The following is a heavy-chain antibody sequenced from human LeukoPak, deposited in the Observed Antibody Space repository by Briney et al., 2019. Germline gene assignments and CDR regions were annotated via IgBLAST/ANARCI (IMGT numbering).Heavy chain of an antibody. Sequence: SETLSLTCTVSGGSISSYYWSWIRQPPGKGLEWIGYIYYSGSTNYNPSLESRVTISVDTSKNQFSLKLSSVTAADTAVYYCARVGYSYGQFDYWGQGTLVTVSS. CDR2: IYYSGST. CDR1: GGSISSYY. D-gene: IGHD5-18*01. V-gene: IGHV4-59*01. CDR3: ARVGYSYGQFDY. J-gene: IGHJ4*02.